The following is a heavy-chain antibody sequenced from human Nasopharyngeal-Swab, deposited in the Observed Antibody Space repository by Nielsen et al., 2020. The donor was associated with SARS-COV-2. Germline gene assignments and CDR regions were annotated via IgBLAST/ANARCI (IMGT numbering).Heavy chain of an antibody. J-gene: IGHJ5*01. D-gene: IGHD4-17*01. V-gene: IGHV3-74*01. Sequence: GESLKISCAASGFRFGTYWMHWVRQAPGEGLMWVSQINDDGSSTNYADPVKGRFTISRDNTKSTLYLQMHSLRAEDTAVYFCTRNLRYFDWFDYWGQGTLVTVSS. CDR3: TRNLRYFDWFDY. CDR2: INDDGSST. CDR1: GFRFGTYW.